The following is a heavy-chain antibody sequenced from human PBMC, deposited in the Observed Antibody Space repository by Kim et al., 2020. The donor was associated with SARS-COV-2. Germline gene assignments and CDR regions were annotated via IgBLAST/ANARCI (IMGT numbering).Heavy chain of an antibody. V-gene: IGHV4-59*08. CDR1: GGSISSYY. J-gene: IGHJ6*03. CDR3: ARHSRDILTLSWYMDV. Sequence: SETLSLTCTVSGGSISSYYWSWIRQPPGKGLEWIGYIYYSGSTNYNPSLKSRVTISVDTSKNQFSLKLSSVTAADTAVYYCARHSRDILTLSWYMDVWGKGTTVTVSS. CDR2: IYYSGST. D-gene: IGHD3-9*01.